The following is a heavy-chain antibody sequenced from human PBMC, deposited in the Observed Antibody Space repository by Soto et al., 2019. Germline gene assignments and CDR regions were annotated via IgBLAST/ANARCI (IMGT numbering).Heavy chain of an antibody. CDR2: IIPIFGTA. D-gene: IGHD6-19*01. V-gene: IGHV1-69*01. Sequence: QVQLVQSGAEVKKPGSSVKVSCKASGGTFSSYAISWVRQAPGQGLEWMGGIIPIFGTANYAQKFQGRVTITADEYTSADYMELSSLRSEDTAVYYCAKAWVAVAGSYGMDVWGQGTTVTVSS. CDR1: GGTFSSYA. CDR3: AKAWVAVAGSYGMDV. J-gene: IGHJ6*02.